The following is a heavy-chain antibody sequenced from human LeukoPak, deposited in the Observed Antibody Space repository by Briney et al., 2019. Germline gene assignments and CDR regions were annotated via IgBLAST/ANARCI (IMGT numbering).Heavy chain of an antibody. Sequence: PSETLSLTRTVSGGSLSSSSYYWGWIRQPPGKGLEWIGSIYYSGSTYYNPSLKSRVTISVDTSKNQFSLKLSSVTAADTAVYYCARDEDYDILTGHIERGLYFDYWGQGTLVTVSS. J-gene: IGHJ4*02. V-gene: IGHV4-39*07. CDR3: ARDEDYDILTGHIERGLYFDY. D-gene: IGHD3-9*01. CDR1: GGSLSSSSYY. CDR2: IYYSGST.